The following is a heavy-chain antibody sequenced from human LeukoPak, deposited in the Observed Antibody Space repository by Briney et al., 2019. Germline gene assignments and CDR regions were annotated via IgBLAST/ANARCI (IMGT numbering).Heavy chain of an antibody. D-gene: IGHD2-2*01. CDR3: ARENSTSFDY. CDR1: GGSISSHY. Sequence: SETLSLTCTVSGGSISSHYWSWIRQPPGKGLEWIAYIYYSGSTNYNPSLKSRVTISVDTSKNQFSLRLSSVTAADTAMYYCARENSTSFDYWGQGILVSVSS. CDR2: IYYSGST. J-gene: IGHJ4*02. V-gene: IGHV4-4*08.